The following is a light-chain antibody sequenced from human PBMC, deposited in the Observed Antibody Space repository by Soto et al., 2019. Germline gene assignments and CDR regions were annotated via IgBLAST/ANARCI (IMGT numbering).Light chain of an antibody. Sequence: EIVMTQSPATLSVSPGERATLSCRASQSVSGYLAWYQQKPGQAPRLLIYGASTRDTGIPARFSGSGSGTEYTLTISSLQSDDFAAYYCQQYNNRPPYTFGQGTKLEIK. CDR3: QQYNNRPPYT. CDR1: QSVSGY. J-gene: IGKJ2*01. CDR2: GAS. V-gene: IGKV3-15*01.